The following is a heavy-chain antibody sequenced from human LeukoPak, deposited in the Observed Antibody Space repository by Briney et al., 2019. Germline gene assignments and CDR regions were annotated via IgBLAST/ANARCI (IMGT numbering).Heavy chain of an antibody. CDR2: IYSGGST. CDR1: GFTVSSNF. D-gene: IGHD3-9*01. V-gene: IGHV3-53*01. Sequence: PGGSLRLSCAASGFTVSSNFVTWVRQAPGKGLEWVSVIYSGGSTYYADSVKGRFTISRDNSKNTLYLQMNNLRAEDTAVYYCAKGSNILGFAFDIWGQGTMVTVSS. J-gene: IGHJ3*02. CDR3: AKGSNILGFAFDI.